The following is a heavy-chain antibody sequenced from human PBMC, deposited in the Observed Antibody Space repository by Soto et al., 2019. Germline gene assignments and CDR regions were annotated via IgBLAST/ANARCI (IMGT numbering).Heavy chain of an antibody. J-gene: IGHJ2*01. CDR3: ARLLDDSSGYSPYWYFDL. V-gene: IGHV4-39*01. Sequence: SETLSLTCTVSGGSISSSSYYWGWIRQPPGKVLEWIGSIYYSGSTYYNPSLKSRVTISVDTSKNQFSLKLSSVTAADTAVYYCARLLDDSSGYSPYWYFDLWGRGTLVTVS. CDR1: GGSISSSSYY. D-gene: IGHD3-22*01. CDR2: IYYSGST.